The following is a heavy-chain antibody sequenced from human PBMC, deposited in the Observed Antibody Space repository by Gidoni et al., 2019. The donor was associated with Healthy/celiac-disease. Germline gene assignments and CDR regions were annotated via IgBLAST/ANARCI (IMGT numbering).Heavy chain of an antibody. CDR3: ARGSSGWSHFDY. CDR2: IWYDGSNK. Sequence: QVQLVESGGGVVQPGRSLRLSCAASGFPFSSYGMHWVRQAPGKGLEWVAVIWYDGSNKYYADSVKGRFTISRDNSKNTLYLQMNSLRAEDTAVYYCARGSSGWSHFDYWGQGTLVTVSS. D-gene: IGHD6-19*01. CDR1: GFPFSSYG. V-gene: IGHV3-33*01. J-gene: IGHJ4*02.